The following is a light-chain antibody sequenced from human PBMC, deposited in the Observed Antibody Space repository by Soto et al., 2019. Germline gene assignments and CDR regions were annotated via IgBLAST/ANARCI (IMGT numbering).Light chain of an antibody. J-gene: IGKJ2*01. CDR2: TAS. V-gene: IGKV1-39*01. CDR1: QTISGR. Sequence: DLQMTQSPSSLTASVGDRVTMTCRASQTISGRLNWYQQKSGKAPKLLIYTASTLQGGVPSRFSGSGSGTDFTLTISSLQPEDFATYYCQQNYNNPYTFGQGTNLEI. CDR3: QQNYNNPYT.